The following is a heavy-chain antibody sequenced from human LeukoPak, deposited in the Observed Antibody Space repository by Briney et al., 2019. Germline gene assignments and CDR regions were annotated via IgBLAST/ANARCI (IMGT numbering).Heavy chain of an antibody. Sequence: SETLSLTCTVSGYSISSGYYWGWIRQPPGKGLEWIGSIYHSGSTYYNPSLKSRVTISVDTSKNQFSLKLSSVTAADTAVYYCARRGPNADFDYWGQGTLITVSS. CDR3: ARRGPNADFDY. CDR2: IYHSGST. D-gene: IGHD3-16*01. CDR1: GYSISSGYY. V-gene: IGHV4-38-2*02. J-gene: IGHJ4*02.